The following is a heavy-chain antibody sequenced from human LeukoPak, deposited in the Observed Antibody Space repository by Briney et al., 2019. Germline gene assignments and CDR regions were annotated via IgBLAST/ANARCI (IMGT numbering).Heavy chain of an antibody. CDR3: ARGLDY. CDR1: GFTFSSYA. J-gene: IGHJ4*02. V-gene: IGHV3-30-3*01. CDR2: ISYDGSNK. Sequence: PGRSLRLSCAASGFTFSSYAMHWVRQAPGKGLEWVAVISYDGSNKYYADSVKGRFTISRDNSKDTLYLQMNSLRAEDTAVYYCARGLDYWGQGTLVTVSS.